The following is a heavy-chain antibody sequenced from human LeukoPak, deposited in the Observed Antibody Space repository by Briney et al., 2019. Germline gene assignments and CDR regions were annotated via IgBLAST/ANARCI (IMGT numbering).Heavy chain of an antibody. Sequence: SVKVSCKASGFTFTSSAMQWVRQARGQRLEWIGWIVVGSGNTNYAQKFQERVTITGDMSTSTAYMELSSLRSEDTAVYYCAAARDSSSWYGYYFDYWGQGTLVTVSS. V-gene: IGHV1-58*02. CDR1: GFTFTSSA. J-gene: IGHJ4*02. D-gene: IGHD6-13*01. CDR2: IVVGSGNT. CDR3: AAARDSSSWYGYYFDY.